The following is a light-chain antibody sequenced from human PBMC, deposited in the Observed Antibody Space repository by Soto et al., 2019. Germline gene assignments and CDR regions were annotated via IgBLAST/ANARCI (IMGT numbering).Light chain of an antibody. CDR3: CSYAGSYTYV. V-gene: IGLV2-11*01. CDR2: DVS. Sequence: QSALTQPRSVSGSPGQSVTISCTGTSGDVGTYNSVSWYQQHPGKAPKLMIYDVSKRPSGVPDRFSGSKSGNTASLTISGLQAEDEADYYCCSYAGSYTYVFGTGTKLTVL. J-gene: IGLJ1*01. CDR1: SGDVGTYNS.